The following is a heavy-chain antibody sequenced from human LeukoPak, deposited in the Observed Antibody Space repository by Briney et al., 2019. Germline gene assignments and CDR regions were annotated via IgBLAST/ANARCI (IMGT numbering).Heavy chain of an antibody. J-gene: IGHJ2*01. D-gene: IGHD2-2*01. V-gene: IGHV4-4*07. CDR1: GGSISNYY. Sequence: PSETLSLTCTVSGGSISNYYWSWIRQPAGKGLEWIGRINTSGSTHYNSSLKSRVTTSVDTSKNQFSLKLSSVTAADTAVYYCARHVPNRYCSSTSCPFDLWGRGTLVTVSS. CDR3: ARHVPNRYCSSTSCPFDL. CDR2: INTSGST.